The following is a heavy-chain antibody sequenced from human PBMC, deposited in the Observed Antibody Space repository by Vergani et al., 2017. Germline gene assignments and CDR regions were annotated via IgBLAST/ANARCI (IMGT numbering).Heavy chain of an antibody. J-gene: IGHJ1*01. D-gene: IGHD2-15*01. V-gene: IGHV3-7*01. Sequence: EVQLVESGGGLVQPGGSLRLSCAASGFTFGDYYMAWIRLAPGKGLDWVASIKRDGTETFYVDSVKGRFTISRDNAKTTLYLQMISLRDEDRGVYYCARISGGSAPYLHYWGQGTLVTVAS. CDR1: GFTFGDYY. CDR3: ARISGGSAPYLHY. CDR2: IKRDGTET.